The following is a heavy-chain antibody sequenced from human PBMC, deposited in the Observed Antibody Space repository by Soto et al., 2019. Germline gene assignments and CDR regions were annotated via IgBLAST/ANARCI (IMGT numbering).Heavy chain of an antibody. V-gene: IGHV3-7*03. CDR3: ARCVVVPAAILYYYYGMDV. CDR2: IRQDGSEK. J-gene: IGHJ6*02. Sequence: GGSLRLSCAASGFTFSSYWMSWVRQAPGKGLEWVANIRQDGSEKYYVDSVKGRFTISRDNAKNSLYLQMNSLRAEDTAVYYCARCVVVPAAILYYYYGMDVWGQGTTVTVSS. D-gene: IGHD2-2*02. CDR1: GFTFSSYW.